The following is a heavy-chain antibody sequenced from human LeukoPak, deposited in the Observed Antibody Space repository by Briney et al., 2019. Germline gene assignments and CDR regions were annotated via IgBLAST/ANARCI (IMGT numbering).Heavy chain of an antibody. CDR1: GFTFDDYA. Sequence: GRSRRLSCAASGFTFDDYAMHWVRQAPGKGLEWVSGISWNSGSIGYADSVKGRFTISRGNAKNSLYLQMNSLRAEDTALYYCAKAAPGTRWELPDYFDYWGQGTLVTVSS. V-gene: IGHV3-9*01. D-gene: IGHD1-26*01. CDR2: ISWNSGSI. CDR3: AKAAPGTRWELPDYFDY. J-gene: IGHJ4*02.